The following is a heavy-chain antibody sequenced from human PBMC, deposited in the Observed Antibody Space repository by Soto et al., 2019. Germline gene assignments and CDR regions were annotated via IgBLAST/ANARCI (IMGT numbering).Heavy chain of an antibody. J-gene: IGHJ6*02. CDR2: IYYSGST. Sequence: SETLSLTCTVSGGSISSYYWSWIRQPPGKGLEWIGYIYYSGSTNYNPSLKSRVTISVDTSKNRFSLKLSSVTAADTAVYYCARDRLHIVLVPAAVPRYYYYGMDVWGQGTTVTVSS. D-gene: IGHD2-2*01. V-gene: IGHV4-59*01. CDR3: ARDRLHIVLVPAAVPRYYYYGMDV. CDR1: GGSISSYY.